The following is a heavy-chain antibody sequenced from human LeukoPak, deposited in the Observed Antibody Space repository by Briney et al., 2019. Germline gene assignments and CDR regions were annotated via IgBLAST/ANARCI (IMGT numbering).Heavy chain of an antibody. Sequence: PGRSLRLSCAASGFTFSSYGMHWVRQAPGKGLEWVAVISYDGSNKYYADSVKGRFTISRDNSKNTLYLQMNSLRAEDTAVYYCAKVRVLYSSRYFDYWGQGTLVTVSS. V-gene: IGHV3-30*18. CDR2: ISYDGSNK. CDR3: AKVRVLYSSRYFDY. CDR1: GFTFSSYG. D-gene: IGHD6-13*01. J-gene: IGHJ4*02.